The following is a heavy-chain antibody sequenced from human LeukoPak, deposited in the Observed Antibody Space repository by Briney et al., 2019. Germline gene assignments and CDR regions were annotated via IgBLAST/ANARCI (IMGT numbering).Heavy chain of an antibody. CDR3: ARDSSVGASPRGRFFDY. J-gene: IGHJ4*02. V-gene: IGHV1-18*01. D-gene: IGHD1-26*01. CDR1: GYTFTDYG. CDR2: ISVYNGYT. Sequence: ASVKVSCKASGYTFTDYGISWVRQAPGQGLEWMGWISVYNGYTNYAPDLQDRVTMTTDTSTTTAYMELNILRYDDTAVYCCARDSSVGASPRGRFFDYWGQGTLVTVSS.